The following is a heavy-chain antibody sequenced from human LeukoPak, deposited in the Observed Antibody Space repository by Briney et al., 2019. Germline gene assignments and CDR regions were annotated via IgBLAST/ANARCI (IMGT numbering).Heavy chain of an antibody. V-gene: IGHV3-48*01. J-gene: IGHJ4*02. CDR3: VRDKDWAFDY. CDR1: GFTLSSYS. Sequence: GGSLRLPCAASGFTLSSYSMNWVRQAPGKGLEWISHITIDLTIIDYADSVKGRFTISRDEAKNSLYLQMNSLRAEDTAVYYCVRDKDWAFDYWGQGTLITVSS. CDR2: ITIDLTII. D-gene: IGHD3-9*01.